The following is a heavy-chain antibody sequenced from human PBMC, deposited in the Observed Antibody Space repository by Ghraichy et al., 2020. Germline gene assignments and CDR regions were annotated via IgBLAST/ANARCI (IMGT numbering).Heavy chain of an antibody. D-gene: IGHD2-21*02. CDR1: GGSFSGYY. CDR2: IDQSGSP. V-gene: IGHV4-34*01. Sequence: GSLRLSCAVSGGSFSGYYWHWIRQSPGQGLEWIGQIDQSGSPIYSPSLKSRVSLSVDASKNQFSLKLTSVTAADTAVYFCARSPSRLTANFDYWGQGALVTVSS. J-gene: IGHJ4*02. CDR3: ARSPSRLTANFDY.